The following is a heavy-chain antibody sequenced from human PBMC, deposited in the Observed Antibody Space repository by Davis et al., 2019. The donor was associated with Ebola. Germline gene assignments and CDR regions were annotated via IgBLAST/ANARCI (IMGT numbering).Heavy chain of an antibody. J-gene: IGHJ4*02. Sequence: PGGSLRLSCVASGFSFRNYAMHWVRQAPGRGLEWVAVIWFDGSQKYYVDSVKGRFTVSRDNSKDTLYLDMNSLRVEDTAVYHCARTGQETFGFDFWGQGTLVTVSS. V-gene: IGHV3-30*04. D-gene: IGHD3-3*01. CDR2: IWFDGSQK. CDR1: GFSFRNYA. CDR3: ARTGQETFGFDF.